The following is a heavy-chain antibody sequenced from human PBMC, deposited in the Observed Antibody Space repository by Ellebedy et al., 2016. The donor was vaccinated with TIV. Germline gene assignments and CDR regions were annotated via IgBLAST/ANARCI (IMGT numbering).Heavy chain of an antibody. Sequence: GGSLRLSCKGSGYSFTSYWISWVRQMPERGLEWMGTIVPSDSSTNYSPSFQGQVTISADKSISTAYLQWSSLKASDTAMYYCARTHDYGDYVGGYFDYWGQGTLVTVSS. J-gene: IGHJ4*02. CDR1: GYSFTSYW. CDR3: ARTHDYGDYVGGYFDY. CDR2: IVPSDSST. V-gene: IGHV5-10-1*04. D-gene: IGHD4-17*01.